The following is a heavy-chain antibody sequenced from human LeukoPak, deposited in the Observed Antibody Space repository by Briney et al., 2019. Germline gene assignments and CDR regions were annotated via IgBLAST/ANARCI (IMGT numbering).Heavy chain of an antibody. Sequence: SETLSLTCAVYGGSFSGYYWSWIRQPPGKGLEWIGEINHSGSTNYNPSLKSRVTISVDTSKNQFSLKLSSVTAADTAVYYCAREEVEMATIDYWGQGTLVTVSS. CDR3: AREEVEMATIDY. J-gene: IGHJ4*02. CDR1: GGSFSGYY. CDR2: INHSGST. V-gene: IGHV4-34*01. D-gene: IGHD5-24*01.